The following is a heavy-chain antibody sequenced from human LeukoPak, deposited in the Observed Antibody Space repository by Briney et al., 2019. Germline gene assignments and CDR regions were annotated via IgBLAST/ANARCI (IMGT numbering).Heavy chain of an antibody. CDR2: IYYSGST. D-gene: IGHD1-14*01. V-gene: IGHV4-39*07. J-gene: IGHJ6*03. Sequence: KPSETLSLTCTVSGGSISSSSYYWGWIRQPPGKGLEWIGSIYYSGSTYYNPSLKSRVTISVDTSKNQFSLKLSSVTAADTAVYYCARGSVVNRHYYYMDVWGKGTTVTVSS. CDR3: ARGSVVNRHYYYMDV. CDR1: GGSISSSSYY.